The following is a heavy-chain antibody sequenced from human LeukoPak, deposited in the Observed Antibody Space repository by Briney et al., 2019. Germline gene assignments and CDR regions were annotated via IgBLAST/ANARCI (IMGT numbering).Heavy chain of an antibody. Sequence: ASVKVSCKTSGYSFTNYDINWERQSTGQGLEWMGWINTKSGYTGHAQKFQGRITMTRDNSISTVYMELRSLRSEDTAVYYCASATGAIDYWGQGTLVTVSS. CDR1: GYSFTNYD. V-gene: IGHV1-8*01. J-gene: IGHJ4*02. CDR2: INTKSGYT. CDR3: ASATGAIDY.